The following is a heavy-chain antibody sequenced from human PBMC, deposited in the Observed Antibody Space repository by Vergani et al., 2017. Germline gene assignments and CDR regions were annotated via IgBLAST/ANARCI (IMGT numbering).Heavy chain of an antibody. Sequence: QLHLQESGPGLVKPSETLSLTCTVSGGSITSLSYYWGWIRQPPGKGLEWIGNIYHSGGAYYNLSLKGRVTISVDTSKNQFSLEVTSVTAADTAIYFCARTECFILRYFHWALWGQGALVTVSS. V-gene: IGHV4-39*01. J-gene: IGHJ4*02. D-gene: IGHD3-9*01. CDR2: IYHSGGA. CDR3: ARTECFILRYFHWAL. CDR1: GGSITSLSYY.